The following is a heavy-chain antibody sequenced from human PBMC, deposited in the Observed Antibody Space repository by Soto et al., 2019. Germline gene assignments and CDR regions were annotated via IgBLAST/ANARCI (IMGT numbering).Heavy chain of an antibody. CDR3: ARVTFTPNWFDS. Sequence: KPSETLSLTCTVSGDSISSPDYYWSWIRKAPGKGLELIGYVYYRGSIYYTPSFESRVSISIDTSKNQFSLRLTSVTAADSAVYFCARVTFTPNWFDSWGQGILVTVSS. J-gene: IGHJ5*01. V-gene: IGHV4-30-4*01. CDR2: VYYRGSI. D-gene: IGHD3-16*01. CDR1: GDSISSPDYY.